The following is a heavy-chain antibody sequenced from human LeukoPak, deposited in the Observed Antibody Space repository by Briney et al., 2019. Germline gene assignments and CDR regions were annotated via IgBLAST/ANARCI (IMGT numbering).Heavy chain of an antibody. D-gene: IGHD2-15*01. Sequence: PGGSLRLSCAASGFTFSSYAMSWVRQAPGKGLEWVSAISGSGGSTYYADSVKGRFTISRDNSKNTLYLQMNSLRAEDTAVYYCAKVGKRRVVVVAATPGWFDPWGQGTLVTVSS. CDR1: GFTFSSYA. CDR3: AKVGKRRVVVVAATPGWFDP. V-gene: IGHV3-23*01. CDR2: ISGSGGST. J-gene: IGHJ5*02.